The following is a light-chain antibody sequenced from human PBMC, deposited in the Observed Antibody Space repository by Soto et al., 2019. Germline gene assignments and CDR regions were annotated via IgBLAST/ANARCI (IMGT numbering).Light chain of an antibody. J-gene: IGKJ2*01. V-gene: IGKV1-39*01. Sequence: IQIAQSPSSLSSSAPERFTITCRASQSISSYLNWYQQKPGKAPKLLIYAASSLHSGVPSRFRGSGSGTDFTLTISSLQPEDFATYSCQQSTDAPYTFGQGTKVDIK. CDR1: QSISSY. CDR3: QQSTDAPYT. CDR2: AAS.